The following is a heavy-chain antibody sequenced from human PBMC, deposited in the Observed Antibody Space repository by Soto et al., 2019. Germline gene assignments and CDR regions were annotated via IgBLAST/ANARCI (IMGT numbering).Heavy chain of an antibody. Sequence: QVHLQESGPGLVKPPQTLSLTCTVSGGSISSGNYYWSWIRQPPGKGLEWIGYIYDIRSTYYNPSLKSRLTISIPTSTNQFSLKLSSVTAADTAVYYCARVFGVVTPTEYYYGMDVWGQGTTVTVAS. CDR2: IYDIRST. V-gene: IGHV4-30-4*01. J-gene: IGHJ6*02. CDR3: ARVFGVVTPTEYYYGMDV. CDR1: GGSISSGNYY. D-gene: IGHD3-3*01.